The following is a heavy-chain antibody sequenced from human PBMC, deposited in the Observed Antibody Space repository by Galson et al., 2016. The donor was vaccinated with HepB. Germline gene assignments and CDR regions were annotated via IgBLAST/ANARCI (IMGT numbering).Heavy chain of an antibody. CDR2: ITSSGGAI. V-gene: IGHV3-48*01. J-gene: IGHJ6*04. CDR3: ASDICGPTYFYYYGLDV. CDR1: GFTFASYG. Sequence: SLRLSCAGSGFTFASYGMNWVRQAPGKGLEWVSYITSSGGAIYYTDSVKGRFTISRDNAKNSLYLQMNSLRAEDTAVYYCASDICGPTYFYYYGLDVWGEGTTVTVSA. D-gene: IGHD2-21*01.